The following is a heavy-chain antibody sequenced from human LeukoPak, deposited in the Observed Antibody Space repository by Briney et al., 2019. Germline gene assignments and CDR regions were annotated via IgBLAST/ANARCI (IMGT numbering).Heavy chain of an antibody. Sequence: PGGSLRLSCAASGFTFSSYWMHWVRRVPGKGLVWVSRINSDGSSTSYADSVQGRFTISRDNAKNTLYLQMDSLRAEDTAVSSCASVYSSSSSAPPDYWGQGTLVTVSS. CDR3: ASVYSSSSSAPPDY. CDR2: INSDGSST. V-gene: IGHV3-74*01. D-gene: IGHD6-6*01. CDR1: GFTFSSYW. J-gene: IGHJ4*02.